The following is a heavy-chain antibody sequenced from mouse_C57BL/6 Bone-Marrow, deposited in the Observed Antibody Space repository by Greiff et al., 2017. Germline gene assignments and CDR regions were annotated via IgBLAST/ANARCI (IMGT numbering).Heavy chain of an antibody. V-gene: IGHV5-4*01. CDR3: ARDSPLYAMDY. D-gene: IGHD6-1*01. J-gene: IGHJ4*01. Sequence: EVQLVESGGGLVKPGGSLKLSCAASGFTFSSYAMSWVRQTPEKRLEWVATISDGGSYTYYPDNVKGRFTISRDNAKNNLYLQRSHLKSEDTAMYYGARDSPLYAMDYWGQGTSVTVSS. CDR2: ISDGGSYT. CDR1: GFTFSSYA.